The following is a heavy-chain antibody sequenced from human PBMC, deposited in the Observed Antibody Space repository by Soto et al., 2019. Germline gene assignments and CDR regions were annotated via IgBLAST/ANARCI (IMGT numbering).Heavy chain of an antibody. CDR1: GFTFSSYW. CDR2: IKQDGSEK. Sequence: EVQLVESGGGLVQPGGSLRLSCAASGFTFSSYWMSWVRQAPGKGLEWVANIKQDGSEKYYVDSVKGRFTISRDNAKNSLYLQMNSLRAEDTAVYYCARVPRGWGMGYTPTDYWGQGTLVTVSS. D-gene: IGHD3-16*01. J-gene: IGHJ4*02. CDR3: ARVPRGWGMGYTPTDY. V-gene: IGHV3-7*03.